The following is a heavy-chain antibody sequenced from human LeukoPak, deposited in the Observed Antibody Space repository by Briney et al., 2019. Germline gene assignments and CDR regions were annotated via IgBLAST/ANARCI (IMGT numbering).Heavy chain of an antibody. CDR1: GGTFSSYA. V-gene: IGHV1-69*13. CDR3: ARGSGVRYFDWLLAFTDY. Sequence: ASVKVSCKASGGTFSSYAISWVRQAPGQGLEWMGGIIPIFGTANYAQKFQGRVTITADESTSTAYMELSRLRSDDTAVYYCARGSGVRYFDWLLAFTDYWGQGTLVTVSS. CDR2: IIPIFGTA. J-gene: IGHJ4*02. D-gene: IGHD3-9*01.